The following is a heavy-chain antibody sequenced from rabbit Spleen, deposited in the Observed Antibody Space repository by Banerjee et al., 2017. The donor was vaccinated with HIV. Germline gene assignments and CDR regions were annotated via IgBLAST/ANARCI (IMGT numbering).Heavy chain of an antibody. CDR3: ARSINWSNRGLNL. V-gene: IGHV1S45*01. CDR1: GFSVSRSYW. Sequence: LEGSGGGLVQPEGSLALTCTASGFSVSRSYWIFWVRQAPGKGLEWIASIYTGSSNTYYANWAKGRFTISKTSSTTVTLQMTSLTAADTATYFCARSINWSNRGLNLWGPGTLVTVS. D-gene: IGHD1-1*01. J-gene: IGHJ4*01. CDR2: IYTGSSNT.